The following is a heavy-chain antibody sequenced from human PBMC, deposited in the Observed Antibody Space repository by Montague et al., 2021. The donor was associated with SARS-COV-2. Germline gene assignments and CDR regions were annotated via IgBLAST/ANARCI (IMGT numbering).Heavy chain of an antibody. CDR2: SGSP. Sequence: SGSPNYNPSLSSRVTVSVDTSKSQFSLKLTSVTAADTALYYCARHRIHLGGSWWGEGNLVTVA. CDR3: ARHRIHLGGSW. V-gene: IGHV4-59*08. D-gene: IGHD3-16*01. J-gene: IGHJ4*02.